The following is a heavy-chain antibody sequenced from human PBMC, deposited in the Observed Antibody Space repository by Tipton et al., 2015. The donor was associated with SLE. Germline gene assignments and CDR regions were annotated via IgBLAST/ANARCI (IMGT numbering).Heavy chain of an antibody. Sequence: TLSLTCIVSGGSISSANYYWGWIRQPPGKGLEWIGNIYYGGITYYNPSLKSRVTISVDTSKNQFSLRLSSVTAADTAMHYCARHYGGGSLAYWGQGTLVTVSS. J-gene: IGHJ4*02. CDR3: ARHYGGGSLAY. CDR2: IYYGGIT. D-gene: IGHD3-16*01. CDR1: GGSISSANYY. V-gene: IGHV4-39*07.